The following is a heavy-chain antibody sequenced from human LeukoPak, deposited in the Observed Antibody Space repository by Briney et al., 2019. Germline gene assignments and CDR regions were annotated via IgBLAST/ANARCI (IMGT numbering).Heavy chain of an antibody. CDR2: TYYRSKWYN. J-gene: IGHJ4*02. CDR3: AREGWNSSGWYPPYYFDY. V-gene: IGHV6-1*01. CDR1: GDSVSSNSAA. Sequence: SQTLSLTCAISGDSVSSNSAAWNWIRQSPSRGLEWLGRTYYRSKWYNDYAVSVKSRITINPDTSKNQFSLQLNSVTPEDTAVYYCAREGWNSSGWYPPYYFDYWGQGTLVTVSS. D-gene: IGHD6-19*01.